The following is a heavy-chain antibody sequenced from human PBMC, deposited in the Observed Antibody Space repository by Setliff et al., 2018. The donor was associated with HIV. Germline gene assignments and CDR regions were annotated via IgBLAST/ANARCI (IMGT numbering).Heavy chain of an antibody. CDR3: ARDDRCSGGCCYSY. D-gene: IGHD2-15*01. CDR1: GYTFTGYY. V-gene: IGHV1-2*06. Sequence: ASVKVSCKASGYTFTGYYIHWVRQAPGQGLEWMGRINPNSGGTIYAQKFQGRVTMTRDTSISTAYMELSSLRSDGTAVYYCARDDRCSGGCCYSYWGQGALVTVSS. J-gene: IGHJ4*02. CDR2: INPNSGGT.